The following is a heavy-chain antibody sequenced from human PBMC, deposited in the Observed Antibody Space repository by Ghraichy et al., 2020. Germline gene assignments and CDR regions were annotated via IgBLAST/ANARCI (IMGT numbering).Heavy chain of an antibody. J-gene: IGHJ2*01. Sequence: SETLSLTCTVSGGPISSYYWSWIRQPPGKGLEWIGYIYYSGSTNYNPSLKSRVTISVDTSKNQFSLKLSSVTAADTGVYYCARALPGIAVAGYWFFDLWGRGTLVTVSS. CDR1: GGPISSYY. CDR3: ARALPGIAVAGYWFFDL. V-gene: IGHV4-59*01. D-gene: IGHD6-19*01. CDR2: IYYSGST.